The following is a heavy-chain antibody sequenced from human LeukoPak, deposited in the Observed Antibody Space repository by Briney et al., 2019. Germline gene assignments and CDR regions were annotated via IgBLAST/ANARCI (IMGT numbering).Heavy chain of an antibody. J-gene: IGHJ6*02. Sequence: GGSLRLSCAASGFTFSSYWMSWVRQAPGKGLEWVANIKQDGSEKYYVDSVKGRFTLSRDNAKNSLYLQMNSLRAEDTAVYYCARARRPYYYYGMDVWGQGTTVTVSS. CDR1: GFTFSSYW. CDR3: ARARRPYYYYGMDV. CDR2: IKQDGSEK. V-gene: IGHV3-7*03.